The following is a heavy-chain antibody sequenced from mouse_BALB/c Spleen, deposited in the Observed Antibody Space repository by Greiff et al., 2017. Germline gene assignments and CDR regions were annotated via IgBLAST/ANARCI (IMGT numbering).Heavy chain of an antibody. Sequence: EVQLVESGGGLVQPGGSRKLSCAASGFTFSDYGMAWVRQAPGKGPEWVAFISNLAYSIYYADTVTGRFTISRENAKNTLYLEMSSLRSEDTAMYYCAREGSLLRGAMDYWGQGTSVTVSS. V-gene: IGHV5-15*02. CDR1: GFTFSDYG. CDR2: ISNLAYSI. D-gene: IGHD1-2*01. CDR3: AREGSLLRGAMDY. J-gene: IGHJ4*01.